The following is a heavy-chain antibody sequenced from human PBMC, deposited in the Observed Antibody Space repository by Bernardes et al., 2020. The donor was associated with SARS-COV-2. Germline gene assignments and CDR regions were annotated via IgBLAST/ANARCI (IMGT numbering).Heavy chain of an antibody. Sequence: PEILSLTCSVSGGSLSDKYWNWIRQPPGKGLEWIGYISHGWSAKYNPSLHRRVTISVDISKNQFSLRLTSVTAADTAVYYCTAAVAGSFGGGFDIWGQGTKVAVAS. J-gene: IGHJ3*02. D-gene: IGHD6-19*01. CDR1: GGSLSDKY. CDR2: ISHGWSA. V-gene: IGHV4-59*01. CDR3: TAAVAGSFGGGFDI.